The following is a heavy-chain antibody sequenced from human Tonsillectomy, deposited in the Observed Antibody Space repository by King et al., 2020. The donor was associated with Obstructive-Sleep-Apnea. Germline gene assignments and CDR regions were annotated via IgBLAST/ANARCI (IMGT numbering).Heavy chain of an antibody. CDR3: AREGYYDSSGYFEY. V-gene: IGHV3-66*01. CDR1: GFTVSSNY. J-gene: IGHJ4*02. CDR2: IFGGSST. Sequence: VQLVQSGGGLVQPGGSLRLSCAASGFTVSSNYMSWVRQAPGKGLEWVSVIFGGSSTYYADSVKGRFTISRDNSKNTLYLQMNSLRAEDTAVYYCAREGYYDSSGYFEYWGQGTLVTVSS. D-gene: IGHD3-22*01.